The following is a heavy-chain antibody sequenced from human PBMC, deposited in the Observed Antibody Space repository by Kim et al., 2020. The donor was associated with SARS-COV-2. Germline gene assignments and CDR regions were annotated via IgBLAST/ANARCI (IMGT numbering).Heavy chain of an antibody. Sequence: GESLKISCKGSGYSFTSYWISWVRQMPGKGLEWMGRIDPSDSYTNYSPSFQGHVTISADKSISTAYLQWSSLKASDTAMYYCARLEGDVERGRGLGDYWGQGTLVTVSS. CDR3: ARLEGDVERGRGLGDY. J-gene: IGHJ4*02. V-gene: IGHV5-10-1*01. CDR1: GYSFTSYW. CDR2: IDPSDSYT. D-gene: IGHD3-16*01.